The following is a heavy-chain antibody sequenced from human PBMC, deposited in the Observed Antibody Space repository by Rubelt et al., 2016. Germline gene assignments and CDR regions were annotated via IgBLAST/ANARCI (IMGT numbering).Heavy chain of an antibody. D-gene: IGHD2-8*02. CDR3: ASSVGYWLDY. CDR1: GGSFSGYY. CDR2: INHSGST. Sequence: QVQLQQWGAGLLKPSETLSLTCAVYGGSFSGYYWSWIRQPPGKGLEWIGEINHSGSTNYNPSLKSRVTISVDTSKNQFSLRLSSVTAADTAVYYCASSVGYWLDYWGQGTLVTVSS. J-gene: IGHJ4*02. V-gene: IGHV4-34*01.